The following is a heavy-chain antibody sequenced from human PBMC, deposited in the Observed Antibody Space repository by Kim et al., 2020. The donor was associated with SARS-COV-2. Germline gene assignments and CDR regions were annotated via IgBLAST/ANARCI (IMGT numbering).Heavy chain of an antibody. CDR2: ISKDGNYK. CDR1: GFTFSTYG. V-gene: IGHV3-30*18. CDR3: EKDLSNHPYYSGMDV. Sequence: GGSLRLSCAASGFTFSTYGMHWARLAPGKGLEWVAVISKDGNYKYYTDSVKGRFTISRDNSKKTMYLQMNSLRTEDTAVYYCEKDLSNHPYYSGMDVWGQGTTVTLS. J-gene: IGHJ6*02. D-gene: IGHD4-4*01.